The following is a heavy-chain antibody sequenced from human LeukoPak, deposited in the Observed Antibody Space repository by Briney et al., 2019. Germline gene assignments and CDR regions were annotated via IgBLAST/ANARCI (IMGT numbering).Heavy chain of an antibody. CDR2: ITDIGNTN. CDR3: ARGDPHADL. V-gene: IGHV3-48*03. J-gene: IGHJ5*02. Sequence: PSGSLRLSCAASGFDLSTYEMNWVRQAPGKGLEWIADITDIGNTNNNADSVKGRFTISRNNARTSLYLQMNSLRVEDTGVYYCARGDPHADLWGQGTLV. CDR1: GFDLSTYE.